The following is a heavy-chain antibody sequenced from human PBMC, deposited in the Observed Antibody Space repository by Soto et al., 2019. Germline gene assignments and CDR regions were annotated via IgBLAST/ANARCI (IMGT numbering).Heavy chain of an antibody. CDR3: AKDRLAGGFDY. V-gene: IGHV3-23*01. CDR2: VSATAGTT. CDR1: GFSFSNYA. Sequence: GGSLRLSCAAYGFSFSNYAMSWVRQAPGKGQECVSLVSATAGTTYYTDSVKGRFTISRDNSRNTVYLQMNSLRAYDTAVYYCAKDRLAGGFDYWGQGTLATVSS. J-gene: IGHJ4*02. D-gene: IGHD3-16*01.